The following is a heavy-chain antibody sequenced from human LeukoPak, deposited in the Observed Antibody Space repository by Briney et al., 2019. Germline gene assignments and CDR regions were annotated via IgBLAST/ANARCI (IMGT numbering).Heavy chain of an antibody. D-gene: IGHD3-10*01. V-gene: IGHV3-30-3*01. CDR2: ISYDGSSK. J-gene: IGHJ6*02. Sequence: GGSLRLSCAASGFTFSSHGMQWVRQAPGKGLEWVAVISYDGSSKYYADSVKGRFTISRDNSKNTLYLQMNSLRAEDTAVYYCARDDAMVRGDTTYGMDVWGQGTTVTVSS. CDR1: GFTFSSHG. CDR3: ARDDAMVRGDTTYGMDV.